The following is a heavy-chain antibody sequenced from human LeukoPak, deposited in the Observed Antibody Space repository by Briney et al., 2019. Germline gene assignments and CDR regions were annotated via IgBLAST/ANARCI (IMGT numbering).Heavy chain of an antibody. J-gene: IGHJ4*02. CDR3: ARDRHYYDSSGLHDY. D-gene: IGHD3-22*01. CDR2: INPNSGGT. V-gene: IGHV1-2*02. CDR1: GYTFTGYY. Sequence: ASVKVSCKASGYTFTGYYMHWVRQAPGQGLEWMGWINPNSGGTNYAQKFQGRVTMTRDTSISTAYMELSRLRSDDTAVYYCARDRHYYDSSGLHDYWGQGTLVTVSS.